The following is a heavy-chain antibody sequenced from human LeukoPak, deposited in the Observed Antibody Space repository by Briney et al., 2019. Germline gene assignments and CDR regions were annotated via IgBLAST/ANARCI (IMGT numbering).Heavy chain of an antibody. CDR1: GGSFSGYY. Sequence: PSETLSLTCAVYGGSFSGYYWSWIRQPPGKGLEWIGEINHSGSTNYNPSLKSRVTISVDTSKNQFSLKLSSVTAADTAVYYCARAKRGSHLFDYWGQGTLVTVSS. J-gene: IGHJ4*02. V-gene: IGHV4-34*01. CDR3: ARAKRGSHLFDY. CDR2: INHSGST. D-gene: IGHD3-16*01.